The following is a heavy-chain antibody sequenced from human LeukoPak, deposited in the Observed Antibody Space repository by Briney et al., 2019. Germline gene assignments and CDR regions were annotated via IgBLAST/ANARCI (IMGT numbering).Heavy chain of an antibody. CDR2: INSDGSST. V-gene: IGHV3-74*01. D-gene: IGHD4-17*01. J-gene: IGHJ4*02. CDR3: ARMFSLYGDIDY. Sequence: TGGSLRLSCAASGFTFSSYWMHWVRQAPGKGLVWVSHINSDGSSTNYADSVKGRFTISRDNAKNTLYLQMNSLRDEETAVYYCARMFSLYGDIDYWGQGTLVTVSS. CDR1: GFTFSSYW.